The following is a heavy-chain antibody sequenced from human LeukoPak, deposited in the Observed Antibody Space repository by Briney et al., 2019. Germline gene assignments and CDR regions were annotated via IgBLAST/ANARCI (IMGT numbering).Heavy chain of an antibody. V-gene: IGHV4-59*08. D-gene: IGHD4-17*01. CDR1: GGPTSSYY. CDR3: ARHLNDYGDYSLNY. J-gene: IGHJ4*02. CDR2: IYYSGST. Sequence: PSETLSLTCTVSGGPTSSYYWSWIRQPPGKGLEWIGFIYYSGSTNYNPSLKSRVAISVDTSKNQFSLKLSSVTAADTAVYYCARHLNDYGDYSLNYWGQGTLVTVSS.